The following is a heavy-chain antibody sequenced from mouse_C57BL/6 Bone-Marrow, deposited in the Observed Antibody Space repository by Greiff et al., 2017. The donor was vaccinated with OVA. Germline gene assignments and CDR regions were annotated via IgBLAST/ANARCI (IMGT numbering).Heavy chain of an antibody. CDR2: ISSGGSYT. Sequence: EVQLVESGGDLVKPGGSLKLSCAASGFTFSSYGMSWVRQTPDKRLAWVATISSGGSYTYYPDSVKGRFTISRDNAKNTLYLQMSSLKSKDTAMYYCARGWVTGFDYWGQGTTLTVSS. J-gene: IGHJ2*01. CDR3: ARGWVTGFDY. CDR1: GFTFSSYG. D-gene: IGHD2-2*01. V-gene: IGHV5-6*01.